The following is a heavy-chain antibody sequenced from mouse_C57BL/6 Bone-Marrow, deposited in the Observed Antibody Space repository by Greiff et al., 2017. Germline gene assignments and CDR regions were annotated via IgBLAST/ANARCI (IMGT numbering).Heavy chain of an antibody. CDR2: IYPGSGST. D-gene: IGHD2-1*01. Sequence: QVQLQQPGAELVKPGASVKMSCKASGYTFTSYWITWVKQRPGQGLEWIGDIYPGSGSTNYNEKFKSKATLTVATSSSTAYMQRSSLTSEDSAVYYCADYYAHWGQGTLVTVSA. J-gene: IGHJ3*01. V-gene: IGHV1-55*01. CDR1: GYTFTSYW. CDR3: ADYYAH.